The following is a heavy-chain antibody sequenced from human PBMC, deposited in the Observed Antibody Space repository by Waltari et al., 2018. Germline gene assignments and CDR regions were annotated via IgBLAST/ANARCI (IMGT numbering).Heavy chain of an antibody. D-gene: IGHD6-6*01. J-gene: IGHJ4*02. CDR2: VNPDTGNA. Sequence: QLVLVPSGAEVTTPGPSVTVSFNASGYIFITYYLHWVRQAPGQGPEWMGWVNPDTGNANYAHKFRGRVTMTWDTSSNTAFMDLSDLKSDDTAVYYCVRDRTTVAARPGDYWGQGTLVTVSS. V-gene: IGHV1-2*07. CDR3: VRDRTTVAARPGDY. CDR1: GYIFITYY.